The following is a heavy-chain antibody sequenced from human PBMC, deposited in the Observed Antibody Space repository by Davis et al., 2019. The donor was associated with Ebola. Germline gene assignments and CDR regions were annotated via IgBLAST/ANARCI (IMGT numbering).Heavy chain of an antibody. CDR1: GGSISSHY. CDR2: IYYSGST. J-gene: IGHJ6*02. V-gene: IGHV4-59*11. CDR3: ARVATIYYYYYGMDV. D-gene: IGHD5-12*01. Sequence: PSETLSPTCTVSGGSISSHYWSWIRQPPGKGLEWIGYIYYSGSTNYNPSLKSRVTISVDTSKNQFSLKLSSVTAADTAVYYCARVATIYYYYYGMDVWGQGTTVTVSS.